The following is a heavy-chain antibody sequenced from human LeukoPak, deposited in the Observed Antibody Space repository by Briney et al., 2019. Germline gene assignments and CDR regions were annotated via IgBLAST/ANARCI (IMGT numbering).Heavy chain of an antibody. V-gene: IGHV3-74*01. CDR3: AARGYCSSTSCLLEY. D-gene: IGHD2-2*01. Sequence: GSLGLSCAASGFTFSSYWMHWVRQGPGKGLVWVSRINSDGSSTSHADSVKGRFTISRDNAKNTLYLQMNSLRAEDTAVYYCAARGYCSSTSCLLEYWGQGTLVTVSS. CDR2: INSDGSST. J-gene: IGHJ4*02. CDR1: GFTFSSYW.